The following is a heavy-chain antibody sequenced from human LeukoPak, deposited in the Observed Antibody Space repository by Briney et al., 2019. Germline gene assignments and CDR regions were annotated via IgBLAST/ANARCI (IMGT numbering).Heavy chain of an antibody. CDR1: GFTFSSYS. D-gene: IGHD3-10*01. J-gene: IGHJ6*03. CDR2: ISSSSSTI. V-gene: IGHV3-48*04. Sequence: GGSLRLSCAASGFTFSSYSMNWVRQAPGKGLEWVSYISSSSSTIYYADSVKGRFTIFRDNAKNSLYLQMNSLRAEDTAVYYCARMYYGSGSYYDYYYYYMDVWGKGTTVTVSS. CDR3: ARMYYGSGSYYDYYYYYMDV.